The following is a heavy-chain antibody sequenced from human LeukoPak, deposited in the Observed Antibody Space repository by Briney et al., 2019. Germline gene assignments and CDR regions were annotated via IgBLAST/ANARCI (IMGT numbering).Heavy chain of an antibody. V-gene: IGHV1-2*02. D-gene: IGHD3-22*01. Sequence: ASLKVSCKASGYTFTDYYMHWVRQAPGQGLEWMGWINPNSGGTNYAQKFQGRVTMTRDTSISTAYMELRRLRSDDTAVYYCARGYLYYYDVSGYPFDYWGQGTLVTVSS. J-gene: IGHJ4*02. CDR1: GYTFTDYY. CDR2: INPNSGGT. CDR3: ARGYLYYYDVSGYPFDY.